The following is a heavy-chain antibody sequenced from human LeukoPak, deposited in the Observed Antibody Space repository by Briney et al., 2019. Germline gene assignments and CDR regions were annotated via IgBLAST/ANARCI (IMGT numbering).Heavy chain of an antibody. CDR1: GFTFSSYG. Sequence: GGSLRLSCAASGFTFSSYGMHWVRQAPGKGLEWVAVISYDGSNKYYADSVKGRFTISRDNSKNTLYLQMNSLRAEDTAVYYCGKDSAYSNYLFDPWGQGTLVTVSS. CDR3: GKDSAYSNYLFDP. V-gene: IGHV3-30*18. D-gene: IGHD4-11*01. CDR2: ISYDGSNK. J-gene: IGHJ5*02.